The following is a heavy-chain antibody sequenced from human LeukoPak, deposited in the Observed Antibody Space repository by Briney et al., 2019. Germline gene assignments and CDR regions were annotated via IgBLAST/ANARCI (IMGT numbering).Heavy chain of an antibody. V-gene: IGHV3-48*01. J-gene: IGHJ3*02. Sequence: GGSLRLSCAASGFTFSSYSMNWVRQAPGEGLEWVSYISSSSSTIYYADSVKGRFTITRDNAKKSLYLQMNSLKTEDTAVYYCTSRRASSGWPDDEDAFDIWGQGTIVTVSS. CDR2: ISSSSSTI. CDR3: TSRRASSGWPDDEDAFDI. CDR1: GFTFSSYS. D-gene: IGHD6-19*01.